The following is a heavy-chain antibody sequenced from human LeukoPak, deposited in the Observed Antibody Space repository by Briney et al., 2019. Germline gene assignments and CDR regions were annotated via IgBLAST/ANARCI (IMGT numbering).Heavy chain of an antibody. CDR1: GYAFSDYY. CDR2: INANSGGT. J-gene: IGHJ4*02. CDR3: ARAEVVPFGY. Sequence: ASVKVSCKASGYAFSDYYIQWVRQAPGQGLEWMGWINANSGGTNYAQKLQGRVTMTRDTSISTAYMELSRLRSDDTAVYYCARAEVVPFGYWGQGTLVTVSS. V-gene: IGHV1-2*02.